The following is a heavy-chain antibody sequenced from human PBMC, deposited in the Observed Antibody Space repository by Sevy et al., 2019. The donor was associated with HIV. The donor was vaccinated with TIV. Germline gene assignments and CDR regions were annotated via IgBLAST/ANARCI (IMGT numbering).Heavy chain of an antibody. CDR1: GFTFSSYE. Sequence: GGSLRLSCAASGFTFSSYEMNWVRQAPGKGLEWVSYISSSGSTIYYADSVKGRFTISRDNAKNSLYLQMNSLRAEDTAVYYCARFQYCSSTSCKMDAFDIWGQGTMVTVSS. J-gene: IGHJ3*02. D-gene: IGHD2-2*01. V-gene: IGHV3-48*03. CDR3: ARFQYCSSTSCKMDAFDI. CDR2: ISSSGSTI.